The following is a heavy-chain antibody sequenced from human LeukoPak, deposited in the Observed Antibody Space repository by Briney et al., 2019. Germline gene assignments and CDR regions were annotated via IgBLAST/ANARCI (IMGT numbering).Heavy chain of an antibody. CDR1: GDSVSSNSAA. CDR3: AKGDHQQLDSPRLTEPWFDP. D-gene: IGHD6-6*01. V-gene: IGHV6-1*01. CDR2: TYYRSKWYN. J-gene: IGHJ5*02. Sequence: SQTLSLTCAISGDSVSSNSAAWNWIRQSPSRGLEWRGRTYYRSKWYNDYAVSVESRITINPDPSRNQSAVQLNSVTPEDTACYYCAKGDHQQLDSPRLTEPWFDPWGQGTLVTASS.